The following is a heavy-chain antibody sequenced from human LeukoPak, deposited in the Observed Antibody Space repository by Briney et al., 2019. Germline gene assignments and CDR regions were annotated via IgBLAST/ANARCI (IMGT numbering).Heavy chain of an antibody. V-gene: IGHV1-8*01. J-gene: IGHJ4*02. Sequence: GASVKVSCKASGYTFTSYDINWVRQATGQGLEWMGWMNPNSGNTGYAQKFQGRVTMTRNTSISTAYMELSSLRSEDTAVYYCARGHRWVHILTGYAHRLDYWGQGTLVTVSS. CDR1: GYTFTSYD. CDR2: MNPNSGNT. D-gene: IGHD3-9*01. CDR3: ARGHRWVHILTGYAHRLDY.